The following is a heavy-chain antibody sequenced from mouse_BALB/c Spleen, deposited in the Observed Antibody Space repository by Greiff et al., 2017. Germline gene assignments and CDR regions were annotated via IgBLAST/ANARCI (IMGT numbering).Heavy chain of an antibody. CDR2: IWSGGST. Sequence: QVQLKESGPGLVQPSQSLSITCTVSGFSLTSYGVHWVRQSPGKGLEWLGVIWSGGSTDYNAAFISRLSISKDNSKSQVFFKMNSLQANDTAIYYCARKGLRNYYAMDYWGQGTSVTVSS. D-gene: IGHD1-1*01. J-gene: IGHJ4*01. CDR3: ARKGLRNYYAMDY. V-gene: IGHV2-2*02. CDR1: GFSLTSYG.